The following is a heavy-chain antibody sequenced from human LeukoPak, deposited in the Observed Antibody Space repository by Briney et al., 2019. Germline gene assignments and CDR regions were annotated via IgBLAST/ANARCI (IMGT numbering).Heavy chain of an antibody. V-gene: IGHV4-59*01. CDR1: GGSISSYY. D-gene: IGHD3-22*01. CDR2: IYYSGST. CDR3: ATYYSDSSAYVHYLDS. Sequence: PSETLSLTCTVSGGSISSYYWSWIRQPPGKGLEWIGYIYYSGSTNYNPSLKSRVTISVDTSKNQFSLKLSSVTAADTAVYYCATYYSDSSAYVHYLDSWGQGTLVTVSS. J-gene: IGHJ4*02.